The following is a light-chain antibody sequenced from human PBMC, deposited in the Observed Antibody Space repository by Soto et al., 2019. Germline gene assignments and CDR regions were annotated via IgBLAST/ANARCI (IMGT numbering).Light chain of an antibody. CDR1: QSVSAY. CDR3: QQYGSSPL. CDR2: DAS. J-gene: IGKJ4*01. Sequence: EIVLTQSPATLSLSPGERATLSCRASQSVSAYLAWYQQKPGQAPRLLIYDASNRATGIPGRFSGSGSGTDFTLTISSLEPEDFAVYYCQQYGSSPLFGGGTKVDIK. V-gene: IGKV3-11*01.